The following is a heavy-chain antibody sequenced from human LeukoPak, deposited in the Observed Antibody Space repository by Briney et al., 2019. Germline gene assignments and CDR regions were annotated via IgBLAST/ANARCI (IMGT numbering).Heavy chain of an antibody. CDR2: VSYDGGSK. CDR3: ASVKGGIAAAGNYFDY. V-gene: IGHV3-30-3*01. D-gene: IGHD6-13*01. CDR1: GFAFSSYA. Sequence: GRSLRLSCAASGFAFSSYAMHWVRQGPGKGLEWVALVSYDGGSKYYADSVKGRITISRDNSKNTLHLQMNSLRTEDTAVYYCASVKGGIAAAGNYFDYWGQGTLVTVSS. J-gene: IGHJ4*02.